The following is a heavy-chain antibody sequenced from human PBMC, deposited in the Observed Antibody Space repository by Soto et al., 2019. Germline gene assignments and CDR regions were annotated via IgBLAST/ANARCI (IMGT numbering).Heavy chain of an antibody. CDR3: TTRKPYDSVPY. J-gene: IGHJ4*02. CDR2: VKSKTDGGTT. CDR1: GFTFSNAW. Sequence: GGSLRLSCAASGFTFSNAWMSWVRQAPGKGLEWVGRVKSKTDGGTTDYAAPVKGRFTISRDDSKNTLYLQMNSLKTEDTAVYYCTTRKPYDSVPYWGQGTLVTVSS. D-gene: IGHD3-22*01. V-gene: IGHV3-15*01.